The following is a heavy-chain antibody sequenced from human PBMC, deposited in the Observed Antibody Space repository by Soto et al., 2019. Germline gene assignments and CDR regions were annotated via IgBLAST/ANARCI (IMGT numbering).Heavy chain of an antibody. CDR1: GFTVSSNY. J-gene: IGHJ6*02. CDR3: ARDSPVDYYDSSGYYPGMDV. Sequence: PGGSLRLSCAASGFTVSSNYMSWVRQAPGKGLEWVSVIYSGGSTYYADPVKGRFTISRDNSKNTLYLQMNSLRAEDTAVYYCARDSPVDYYDSSGYYPGMDVCGQGTTVTVSS. D-gene: IGHD3-22*01. CDR2: IYSGGST. V-gene: IGHV3-53*01.